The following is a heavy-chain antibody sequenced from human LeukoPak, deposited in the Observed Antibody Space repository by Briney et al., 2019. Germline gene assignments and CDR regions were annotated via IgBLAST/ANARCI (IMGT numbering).Heavy chain of an antibody. D-gene: IGHD6-6*01. V-gene: IGHV3-30*03. CDR1: GFTFSNYA. Sequence: PGGSLRLSCAASGFTFSNYAMHWVRQAPGKGLEWVSIISFDGSNKYYADSVKGRFTISRDNAKNSLYLQMNSLRAEDTAVYYCASPNPRIAARPYYYYYMDVWGKGTTVTVSS. J-gene: IGHJ6*03. CDR2: ISFDGSNK. CDR3: ASPNPRIAARPYYYYYMDV.